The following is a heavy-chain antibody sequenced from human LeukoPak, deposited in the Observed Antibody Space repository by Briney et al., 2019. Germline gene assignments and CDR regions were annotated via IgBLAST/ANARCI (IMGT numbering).Heavy chain of an antibody. V-gene: IGHV1-2*02. CDR1: GYTFTGYY. J-gene: IGHJ4*02. Sequence: ASVNVSCKASGYTFTGYYIHWVRQAPGQGLEWMGWINPNTGGTNYEQKFQGRVTMTRDTSISTAYMELSSLKSDDTAVYYCARDRPIDYWGQGTLVTVSS. CDR2: INPNTGGT. CDR3: ARDRPIDY.